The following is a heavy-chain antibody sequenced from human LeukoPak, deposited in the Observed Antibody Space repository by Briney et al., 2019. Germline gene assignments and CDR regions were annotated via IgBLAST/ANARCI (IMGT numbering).Heavy chain of an antibody. CDR3: AREVLTNSSLDYMDV. V-gene: IGHV4-34*01. CDR1: GGSFSIYY. Sequence: TSETLSLTCAVYGGSFSIYYWSWIRQPPGKGLEWIGEINHSGSTNYNSSLKSRVTISVDTSKNQLSLKLSSVTAADTAVYYCAREVLTNSSLDYMDVWGKGTTVTVSS. J-gene: IGHJ6*03. D-gene: IGHD6-13*01. CDR2: INHSGST.